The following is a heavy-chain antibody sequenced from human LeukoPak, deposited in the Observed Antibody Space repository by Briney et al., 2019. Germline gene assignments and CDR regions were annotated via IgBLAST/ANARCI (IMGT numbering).Heavy chain of an antibody. Sequence: SVKVSCKASGGTFSSYAISWVRQAPGQGLEWMGGVIPIFGTANYAQKFQGRVTITADESTSTAYMELSSLRSEDTAVYYCARLITMIVVGFDAFDIWGQGTMVTVSS. J-gene: IGHJ3*02. CDR1: GGTFSSYA. V-gene: IGHV1-69*13. CDR2: VIPIFGTA. CDR3: ARLITMIVVGFDAFDI. D-gene: IGHD3-22*01.